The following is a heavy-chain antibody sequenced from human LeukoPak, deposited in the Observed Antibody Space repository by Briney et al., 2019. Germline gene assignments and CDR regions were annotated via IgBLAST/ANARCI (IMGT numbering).Heavy chain of an antibody. CDR2: IYYSGST. CDR1: GGSISSYY. J-gene: IGHJ6*04. Sequence: PSETLSLTCTVSGGSISSYYWSWIRQPPGKGLEWIGYIYYSGSTNYNPSLKSRVTISVDTSKNQFSLKLSSVTAADTAVYYCARAPGYRSSTSCYAGEGYYYYYGMDVWGKGTTVTVSS. D-gene: IGHD2-2*01. CDR3: ARAPGYRSSTSCYAGEGYYYYYGMDV. V-gene: IGHV4-59*01.